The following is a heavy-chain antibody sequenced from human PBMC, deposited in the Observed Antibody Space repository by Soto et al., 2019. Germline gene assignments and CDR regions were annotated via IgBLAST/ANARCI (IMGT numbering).Heavy chain of an antibody. J-gene: IGHJ6*03. D-gene: IGHD2-15*01. Sequence: GGSLRLSCAASGFTVSSNYMSWVRQAPGKGLEWVSVIYSGGSTYYADSVKGRFTISRHNSKNTLYLQMNSLRAEDTAVYYCAREREAVGYCSGGSCKTYYYYYYMDVWGKGTTVTVSS. CDR2: IYSGGST. CDR3: AREREAVGYCSGGSCKTYYYYYYMDV. V-gene: IGHV3-53*04. CDR1: GFTVSSNY.